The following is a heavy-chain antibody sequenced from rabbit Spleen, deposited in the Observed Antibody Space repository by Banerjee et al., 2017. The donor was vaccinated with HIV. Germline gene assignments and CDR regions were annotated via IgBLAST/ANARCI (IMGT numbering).Heavy chain of an antibody. CDR3: ARDPAYSSGSGSAIPYL. D-gene: IGHD1-1*01. V-gene: IGHV1S7*01. CDR1: GFSFSSYY. Sequence: QLMESGGGLVQPGASLTLTCTASGFSFSSYYMSWVRQAPGKGLEWIGYIDPFFGTTYYANWVNGRFTISNDNAQNTVFLQMTSLTVADTATYFCARDPAYSSGSGSAIPYLWGPGTLVTVS. CDR2: IDPFFGTT. J-gene: IGHJ4*01.